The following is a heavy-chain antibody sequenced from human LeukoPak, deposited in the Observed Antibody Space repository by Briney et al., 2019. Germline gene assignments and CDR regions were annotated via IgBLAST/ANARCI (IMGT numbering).Heavy chain of an antibody. Sequence: PGGSLRLSCAASGFTFSSYAMHWVRQAPGKGLEWVAVISYDGSNKYYADSVKGRFTISRDNSKNTLCLQMNSLRAEDTAVYYCASSGGGYGSSWFDPWGQGTLVTVSS. D-gene: IGHD6-13*01. CDR1: GFTFSSYA. V-gene: IGHV3-30-3*01. J-gene: IGHJ5*02. CDR3: ASSGGGYGSSWFDP. CDR2: ISYDGSNK.